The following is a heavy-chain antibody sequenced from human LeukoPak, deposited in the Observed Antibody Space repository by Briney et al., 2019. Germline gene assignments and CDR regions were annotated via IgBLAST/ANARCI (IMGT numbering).Heavy chain of an antibody. Sequence: GGSLRLSCAASGFTFSSYAMHWVRQAPGKGLEWVAVMSYDGSNKYYADSVKGRFTISRDNSKNTLYLQMNSLRAEDTAVYYCAGTGSFDYWGQGTLVTVSS. CDR2: MSYDGSNK. V-gene: IGHV3-30-3*01. J-gene: IGHJ4*02. CDR1: GFTFSSYA. CDR3: AGTGSFDY. D-gene: IGHD7-27*01.